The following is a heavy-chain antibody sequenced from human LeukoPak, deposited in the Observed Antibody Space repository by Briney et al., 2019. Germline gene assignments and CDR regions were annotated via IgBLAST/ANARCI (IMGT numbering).Heavy chain of an antibody. J-gene: IGHJ4*02. Sequence: ASVKVSCKASGYTFTGYYMHWVRQAPGQGLEWMGWINPNSGGTNYAQKFQGRVTMTRDTSISTAYMELSRLRSDDTAVYYCARVGGRYSSGWQGQAFGYWGQGTLVTVSS. D-gene: IGHD6-19*01. CDR2: INPNSGGT. V-gene: IGHV1-2*02. CDR3: ARVGGRYSSGWQGQAFGY. CDR1: GYTFTGYY.